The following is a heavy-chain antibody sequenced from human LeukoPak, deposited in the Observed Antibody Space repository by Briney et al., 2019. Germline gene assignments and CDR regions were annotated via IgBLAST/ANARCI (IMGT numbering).Heavy chain of an antibody. CDR2: ISVSGGST. J-gene: IGHJ4*02. CDR1: GFTFSSYG. V-gene: IGHV3-23*01. CDR3: ANPPRT. Sequence: GGSLRLSCAASGFTFSSYGMSWVRQAPGKGLEWVSTISVSGGSTYYADSVKGRFTVYRDNSKNTLYLQMNSLRGEDTAVYYCANPPRTWGQGTLVTVSS.